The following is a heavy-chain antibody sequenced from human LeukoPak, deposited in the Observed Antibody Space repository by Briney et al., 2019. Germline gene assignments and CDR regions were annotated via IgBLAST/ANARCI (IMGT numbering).Heavy chain of an antibody. D-gene: IGHD2-2*01. CDR1: GGSFSGYY. Sequence: SETLSLTCAVYGGSFSGYYWSWIRQPPGKGLEWIGEINHSGSTNYNPSLKSRVTISVDTSKNQFSLKLSSVTAADTAVYYCARVITVVVPAAISFDYWGQGTLVTASS. J-gene: IGHJ4*02. V-gene: IGHV4-34*01. CDR2: INHSGST. CDR3: ARVITVVVPAAISFDY.